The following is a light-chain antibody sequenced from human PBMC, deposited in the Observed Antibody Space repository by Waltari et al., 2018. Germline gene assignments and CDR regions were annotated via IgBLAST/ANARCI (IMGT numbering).Light chain of an antibody. CDR2: GAS. V-gene: IGKV3-15*01. J-gene: IGKJ5*01. CDR1: QSISNA. CDR3: QQYYQWPIT. Sequence: EIVMTQSPATLSVSPGQRATLSCRASQSISNALAWYHQKLGQAPRLLLYGASTRATGLPARFSGSASGTEFTLTITSLQSEDFAVYYCQQYYQWPITFGQGTRLEIK.